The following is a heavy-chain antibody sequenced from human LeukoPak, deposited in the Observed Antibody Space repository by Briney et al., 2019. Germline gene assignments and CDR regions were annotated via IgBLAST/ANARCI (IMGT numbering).Heavy chain of an antibody. D-gene: IGHD2-2*01. Sequence: TGGSLRLSCAASGFTFSTYSMNWVRQAPGKGLEWVSSISSSSSYIYYADSVKGRFTISRDKAKNSLYLQMISLRAEDTAVYYCARDLYCSSTSCSNGYWGQGTLVTVSS. J-gene: IGHJ4*02. CDR1: GFTFSTYS. CDR3: ARDLYCSSTSCSNGY. V-gene: IGHV3-21*01. CDR2: ISSSSSYI.